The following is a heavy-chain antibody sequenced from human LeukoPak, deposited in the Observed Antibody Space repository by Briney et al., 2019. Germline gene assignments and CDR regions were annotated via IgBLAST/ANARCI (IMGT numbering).Heavy chain of an antibody. V-gene: IGHV3-74*01. CDR3: ARAPGIAVAGLDY. Sequence: PGGSLRLSCAASGFTFSSYWMHWVRQAPGKGLVWVARINSDGSSTSYADSVKGRFTISRDNAKNTLYLQMNSLRAEDTAVYCCARAPGIAVAGLDYWGQGTLVTVSS. D-gene: IGHD6-19*01. CDR2: INSDGSST. J-gene: IGHJ4*02. CDR1: GFTFSSYW.